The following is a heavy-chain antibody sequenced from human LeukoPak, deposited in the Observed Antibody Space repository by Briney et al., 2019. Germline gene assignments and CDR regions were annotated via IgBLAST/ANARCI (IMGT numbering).Heavy chain of an antibody. CDR1: EFTFSSYA. V-gene: IGHV3-23*01. CDR2: ISGTGGRT. Sequence: GGSLRLSCAASEFTFSSYAMNWIRQSPGKGLQWVSRISGTGGRTSYADSVKGRFTISRDNSKNTLFLQVNSLRPEDTAVYYCAKGTAYYDSLFDYWGQGTLVTVSS. J-gene: IGHJ4*02. CDR3: AKGTAYYDSLFDY. D-gene: IGHD5-12*01.